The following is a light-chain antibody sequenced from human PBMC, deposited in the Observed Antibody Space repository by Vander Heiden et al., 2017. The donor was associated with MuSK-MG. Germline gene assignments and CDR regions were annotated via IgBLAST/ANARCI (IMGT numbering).Light chain of an antibody. Sequence: EIVMTQSPATLSVSPGERATLSCRASQSISINLAWYQQKPGQAPRLLIYGASTRATGIPARFSGSGSGTEFTLTISSLQSEDFAVYYCQHENNWPATFGQGTKVEIK. CDR1: QSISIN. J-gene: IGKJ1*01. CDR3: QHENNWPAT. CDR2: GAS. V-gene: IGKV3-15*01.